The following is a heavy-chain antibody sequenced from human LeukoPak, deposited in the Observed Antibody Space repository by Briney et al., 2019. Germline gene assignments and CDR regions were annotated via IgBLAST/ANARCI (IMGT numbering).Heavy chain of an antibody. D-gene: IGHD1-26*01. CDR1: GGSVTSYY. CDR3: ARLRRVGATPFDY. V-gene: IGHV4-38-2*02. J-gene: IGHJ4*02. Sequence: PSETLSLTCTVSGGSVTSYYWGWIRQPPGKGLEWIGGIYHSGSTYYNPSLKSRVTISVDTSKNQFSLKLSSVTAADTAMYYCARLRRVGATPFDYWGQGTLVTVSS. CDR2: IYHSGST.